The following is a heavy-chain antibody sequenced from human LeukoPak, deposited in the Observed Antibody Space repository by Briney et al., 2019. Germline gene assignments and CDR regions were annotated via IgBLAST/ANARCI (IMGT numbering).Heavy chain of an antibody. V-gene: IGHV1-69*02. Sequence: SVKVSFKASGYTFTGYYMHWVRQAPGQGLEWMGTIIPIPGIPKYAQKFQGRVTFIADTYTNTAYMELSDLTSEDTAVYYCASRSPLVGAPFDPWGQGTLVTVSS. CDR3: ASRSPLVGAPFDP. D-gene: IGHD1-26*01. J-gene: IGHJ5*02. CDR1: GYTFTGYY. CDR2: IIPIPGIP.